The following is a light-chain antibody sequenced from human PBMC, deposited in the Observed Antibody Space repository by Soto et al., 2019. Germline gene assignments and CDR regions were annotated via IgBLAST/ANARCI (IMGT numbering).Light chain of an antibody. CDR1: QSVSSTF. CDR2: GAS. Sequence: EIVLTQSPGSLSLSPGERATLSCRASQSVSSTFFAWYQQRPGQAPRLLMYGASSRANGIPERFSGSGSGTDFTLTIGRLEPEDFAVYYCEQFDSSVTFGQGTKVEIK. CDR3: EQFDSSVT. J-gene: IGKJ1*01. V-gene: IGKV3-20*01.